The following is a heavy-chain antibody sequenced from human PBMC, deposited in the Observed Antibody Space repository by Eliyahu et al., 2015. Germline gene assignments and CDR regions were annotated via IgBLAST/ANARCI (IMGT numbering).Heavy chain of an antibody. J-gene: IGHJ3*02. D-gene: IGHD6-13*01. CDR2: INHSGST. V-gene: IGHV4-34*01. CDR1: GGSFSGYY. Sequence: QVQLQQWGAGLLKPSETLSLTCAVYGGSFSGYYWSWIRQPPGKGLEWIGEINHSGSTNYNPSLKSRVTISVDTSKNQFSLKLSSVTAADTAVYYCARGRVGSSWYSGDAFDIWGQGTMVTVSS. CDR3: ARGRVGSSWYSGDAFDI.